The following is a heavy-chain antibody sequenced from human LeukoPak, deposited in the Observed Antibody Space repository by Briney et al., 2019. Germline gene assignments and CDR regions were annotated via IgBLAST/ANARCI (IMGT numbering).Heavy chain of an antibody. CDR2: IYYSGST. Sequence: SQTLSLTCTVSGGSISSGDYYWSWIRQPPGKGLEWIGYIYYSGSTYYNPSLKSRVTISVDTSKNQFSLNLRSVTAADTAIYYCAREWELVFDYWGQGTLVTVSS. CDR3: AREWELVFDY. CDR1: GGSISSGDYY. D-gene: IGHD1-26*01. J-gene: IGHJ4*02. V-gene: IGHV4-30-4*08.